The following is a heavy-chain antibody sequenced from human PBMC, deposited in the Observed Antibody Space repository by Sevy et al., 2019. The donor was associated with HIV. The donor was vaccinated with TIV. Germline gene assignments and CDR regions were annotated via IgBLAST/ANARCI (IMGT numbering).Heavy chain of an antibody. J-gene: IGHJ4*02. CDR3: AKDQLYDTSFFDY. CDR1: GFTFSIYA. CDR2: ISGSVGST. V-gene: IGHV3-23*01. Sequence: GGSLRLSCAASGFTFSIYAVSWVRQAPGKGLDWVSGISGSVGSTYYADSVKGRFTISRDNSKNTLYLQMNSLRAEDTAVYYCAKDQLYDTSFFDYWGQGTLVTVSS. D-gene: IGHD3-22*01.